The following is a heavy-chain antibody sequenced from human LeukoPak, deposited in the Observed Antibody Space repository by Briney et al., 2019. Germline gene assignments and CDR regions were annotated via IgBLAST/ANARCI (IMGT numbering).Heavy chain of an antibody. CDR2: IYHSGST. V-gene: IGHV4-38-2*01. J-gene: IGHJ3*02. CDR1: GYSISSGYY. CDR3: ARHRSALSAFDI. Sequence: SETLSLTCAVSGYSISSGYYWGWIRQPPGKGLEWIGSIYHSGSTYYNPSPKSRVTISVDTSKNQFSLKLSSVTAADTAVYYCARHRSALSAFDIWGQGTMVTVSS. D-gene: IGHD3-3*02.